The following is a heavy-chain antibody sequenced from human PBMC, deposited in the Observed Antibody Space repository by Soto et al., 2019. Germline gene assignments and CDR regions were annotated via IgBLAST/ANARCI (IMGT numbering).Heavy chain of an antibody. D-gene: IGHD6-13*01. J-gene: IGHJ4*02. CDR3: SRHVPPCSSSWSHYFDY. CDR1: GGSISSYY. V-gene: IGHV4-59*08. Sequence: PSETLSLTCTVSGGSISSYYWSWIRQPPGKGLEWIGYIYYSGSTNYNPSLKSRVTISVDTSKNQFSLKLSSVTAADTAVYYCSRHVPPCSSSWSHYFDYWGQGTLVTGSS. CDR2: IYYSGST.